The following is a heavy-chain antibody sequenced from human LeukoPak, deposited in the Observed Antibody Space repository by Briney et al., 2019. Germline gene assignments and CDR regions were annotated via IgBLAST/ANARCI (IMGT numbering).Heavy chain of an antibody. Sequence: SETLSLTCTVSGGSITGGDYYWSWIRQPAGKGLEWIGRIYTSGSTNHNPSLKSRVTISVDTSKNQFSLKLSSVTAADTAVYYCARQYSDILTGYHRGELYWYFDLWGRGTLVTVSS. CDR3: ARQYSDILTGYHRGELYWYFDL. CDR1: GGSITGGDYY. J-gene: IGHJ2*01. V-gene: IGHV4-61*02. D-gene: IGHD3-9*01. CDR2: IYTSGST.